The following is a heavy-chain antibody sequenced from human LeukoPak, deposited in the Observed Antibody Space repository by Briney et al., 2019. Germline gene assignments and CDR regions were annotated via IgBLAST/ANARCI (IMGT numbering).Heavy chain of an antibody. CDR1: GGSFSGYY. CDR3: ARVIAAAGTKSTLYYYYYYGMDV. D-gene: IGHD6-13*01. CDR2: INHSGST. Sequence: SVTLSLTCAVFGGSFSGYYWSWIRQPPGKGLEWIGEINHSGSTNYNPSLKSRVTISVDTSKNQFSLKLSSVTAADTAVYYCARVIAAAGTKSTLYYYYYYGMDVWGQGTTVTVSS. V-gene: IGHV4-34*01. J-gene: IGHJ6*02.